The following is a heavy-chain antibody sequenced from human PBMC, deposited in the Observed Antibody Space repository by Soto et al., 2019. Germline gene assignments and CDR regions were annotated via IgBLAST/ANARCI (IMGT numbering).Heavy chain of an antibody. CDR3: ARGEPDIVVVVAALNWFDP. V-gene: IGHV3-21*01. J-gene: IGHJ5*02. D-gene: IGHD2-15*01. Sequence: EVQLVESGGGLVKPGGSLRLSCAASGFTFSSYSMNWVRQAPGQGLEWVSSISSSSSYIYYADSVKGRFPISRDNAKNSLYLQMNSLRAEDTAVYYCARGEPDIVVVVAALNWFDPWGQGTLVTVSS. CDR1: GFTFSSYS. CDR2: ISSSSSYI.